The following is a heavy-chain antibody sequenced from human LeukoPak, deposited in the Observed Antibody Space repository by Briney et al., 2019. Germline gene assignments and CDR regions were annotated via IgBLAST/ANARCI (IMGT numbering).Heavy chain of an antibody. J-gene: IGHJ5*02. CDR3: ARVLGGDWFDP. Sequence: SETLSLTCAVSGGSISSGGYSWSWIRQPPGKGLEWIGYIYHSGSTYYNPSLKSRVTISVDRSKNQFSLKLSSVTAADTAVYYCARVLGGDWFDPWGQGILVTVSS. D-gene: IGHD7-27*01. CDR2: IYHSGST. V-gene: IGHV4-30-2*01. CDR1: GGSISSGGYS.